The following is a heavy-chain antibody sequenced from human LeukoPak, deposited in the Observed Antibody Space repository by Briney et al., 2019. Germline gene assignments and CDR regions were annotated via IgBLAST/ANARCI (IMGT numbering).Heavy chain of an antibody. D-gene: IGHD6-19*01. V-gene: IGHV3-23*01. CDR1: GFTFSSYA. CDR2: ISGGGGTT. Sequence: PGGSLRLSCAASGFTFSSYAMSWVRQAPGKGLEWVSVISGGGGTTFHAASVKGRFTISRDNSKNSLYLQMNSLRAEDTALYYCAKAESVAGTENAFDIWGQGTMVTVSS. J-gene: IGHJ3*02. CDR3: AKAESVAGTENAFDI.